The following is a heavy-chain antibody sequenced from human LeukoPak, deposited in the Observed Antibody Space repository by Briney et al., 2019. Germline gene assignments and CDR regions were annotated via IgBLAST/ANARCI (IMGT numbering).Heavy chain of an antibody. J-gene: IGHJ5*02. CDR2: IYYSGSA. CDR1: GGSISSSTYY. Sequence: PSETLSLTCTVSGGSISSSTYYWGWIRQPPGKGLEWIGSIYYSGSAYYSPSLKSRVTISVDTSKDQFSLKLSSVTAADTAVYYRARQLRYCTNGVCYRAWFDPWGQGTLVTVSS. CDR3: ARQLRYCTNGVCYRAWFDP. V-gene: IGHV4-39*01. D-gene: IGHD2-8*01.